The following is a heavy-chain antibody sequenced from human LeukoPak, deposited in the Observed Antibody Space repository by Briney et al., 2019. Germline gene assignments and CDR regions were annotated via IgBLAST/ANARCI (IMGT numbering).Heavy chain of an antibody. CDR3: AKWGYYDVLTGYYVSDY. D-gene: IGHD3-9*01. CDR1: GFTFCNYA. J-gene: IGHJ4*02. Sequence: AGSLRLSCAASGFTFCNYAMSWVRQAPGRGLEWVSAITGSGGNTYYADSVEGRFTISRDNSKNTVFLQMNSLRADDTAVYYCAKWGYYDVLTGYYVSDYWGQGTLVTVSS. V-gene: IGHV3-23*01. CDR2: ITGSGGNT.